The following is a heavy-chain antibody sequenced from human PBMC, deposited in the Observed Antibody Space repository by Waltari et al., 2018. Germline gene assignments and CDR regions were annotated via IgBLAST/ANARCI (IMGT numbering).Heavy chain of an antibody. D-gene: IGHD7-27*01. CDR1: GLSLSISRVD. CDR3: AHRGWGWEAFDI. Sequence: QITLKESGPTLVKPTQTLTVTCTLSGLSLSISRVDVGWIRQPPGKALEWLGLIYRNDDERYNPSLKKRLTITKDTSKNQVVLTMTNMDPVDTATYYCAHRGWGWEAFDIWGQGTMVTVSS. CDR2: IYRNDDE. J-gene: IGHJ3*02. V-gene: IGHV2-5*01.